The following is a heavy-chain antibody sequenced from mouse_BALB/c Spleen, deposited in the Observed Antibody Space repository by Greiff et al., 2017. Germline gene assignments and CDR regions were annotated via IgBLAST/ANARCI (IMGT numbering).Heavy chain of an antibody. V-gene: IGHV5-4*02. CDR2: ISDGGSYT. Sequence: EVQLVESGGGLVKPGGSLKLSCAASGFTFSDYYMYWVRQTPEKRLEWVATISDGGSYTYYPDSVKGRFTISRDNAKNNLYLQMSGVKYEDTAVYYCARDGYDVRFADWGQGTLVTVSA. D-gene: IGHD2-2*01. CDR1: GFTFSDYY. J-gene: IGHJ3*01. CDR3: ARDGYDVRFAD.